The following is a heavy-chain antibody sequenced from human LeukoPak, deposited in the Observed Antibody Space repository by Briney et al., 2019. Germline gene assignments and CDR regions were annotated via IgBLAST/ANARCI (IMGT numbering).Heavy chain of an antibody. Sequence: PGGSLRLSCAASGFTFSSYGMSWVRQAPGKGLEWIACIHYSGSPNYNPSLKSRITISLDTSKNQYSLKLSSVTAADTAVYYCARGENTVGATDFDYWGQGTLVTASS. J-gene: IGHJ4*02. V-gene: IGHV4-59*01. CDR3: ARGENTVGATDFDY. D-gene: IGHD1-26*01. CDR1: GFTFSSYG. CDR2: IHYSGSP.